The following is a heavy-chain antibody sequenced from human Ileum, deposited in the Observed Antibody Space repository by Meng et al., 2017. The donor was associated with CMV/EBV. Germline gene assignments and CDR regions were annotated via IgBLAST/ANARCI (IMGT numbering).Heavy chain of an antibody. CDR2: TYPGGNT. CDR1: GGSITNYY. J-gene: IGHJ6*02. Sequence: SETLSLTCTVSGGSITNYYWTWVRRPPGKGLEWIAYTYPGGNTIYNPSLKSRVSISVDTSNNQFSLRLNSLTAADTAVYYCARTPNDRGRYGMDVWGHGTTVTVSS. CDR3: ARTPNDRGRYGMDV. D-gene: IGHD3-22*01. V-gene: IGHV4-59*12.